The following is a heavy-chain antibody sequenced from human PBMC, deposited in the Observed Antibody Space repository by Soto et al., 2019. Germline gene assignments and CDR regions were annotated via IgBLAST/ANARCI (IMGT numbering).Heavy chain of an antibody. CDR2: IYYSGST. CDR1: GGIISPSEHY. D-gene: IGHD1-26*01. J-gene: IGHJ3*02. Sequence: ARCLTCTGSGGIISPSEHYGSRLRQHPGNGLEWIGSIYYSGSTYYNPSLKSRVTISVDTSKNQFSLKLSSVTAADTAVYYCARPNEPGATGSAFDIWGQGTMVT. V-gene: IGHV4-31*03. CDR3: ARPNEPGATGSAFDI.